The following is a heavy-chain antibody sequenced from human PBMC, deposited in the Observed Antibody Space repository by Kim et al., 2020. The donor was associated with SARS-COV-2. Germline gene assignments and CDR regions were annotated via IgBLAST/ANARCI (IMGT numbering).Heavy chain of an antibody. CDR2: VIGSGSGT. CDR3: AKNLHVTSVTFYWYFEL. V-gene: IGHV3-23*01. Sequence: GGSLRLSCAASGFTFRSSAMSWVRQAPGKGLEWVSGVIGSGSGTYYADSVKGRLTISRDNSKNILYLQMNNLRAEDTAVYYCAKNLHVTSVTFYWYFELWGRVTL. J-gene: IGHJ2*01. CDR1: GFTFRSSA. D-gene: IGHD2-2*01.